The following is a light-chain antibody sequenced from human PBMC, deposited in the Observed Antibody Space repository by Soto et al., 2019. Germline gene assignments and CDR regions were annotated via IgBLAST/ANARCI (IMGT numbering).Light chain of an antibody. V-gene: IGLV1-51*01. CDR1: SSNIGNNY. CDR2: DND. CDR3: ATWDRSLSVGV. J-gene: IGLJ2*01. Sequence: QSVLTQPPSVSAAPGQKVTISCSGSSSNIGNNYVFWYQQLPGTAPKLLIYDNDKRPSGIPDRFSGSKSGTSATLGITGLQTGDEADYYCATWDRSLSVGVFGGGTMSPS.